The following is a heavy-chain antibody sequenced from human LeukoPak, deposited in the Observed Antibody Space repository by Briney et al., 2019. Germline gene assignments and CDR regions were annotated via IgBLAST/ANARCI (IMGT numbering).Heavy chain of an antibody. V-gene: IGHV3-21*01. Sequence: GGSLRLSCAASGFTFSSYSMNWDRQAPGKGLEWVSSISSSSSYIYYADSVKGRFTISRDNAKNSLYLQMNSLRAEDTAVYYCARPLNLHVNGADVWGQGTTVTVSS. J-gene: IGHJ6*02. D-gene: IGHD4-11*01. CDR3: ARPLNLHVNGADV. CDR2: ISSSSSYI. CDR1: GFTFSSYS.